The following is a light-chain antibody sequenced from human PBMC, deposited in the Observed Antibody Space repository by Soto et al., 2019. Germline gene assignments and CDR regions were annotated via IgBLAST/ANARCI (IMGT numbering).Light chain of an antibody. J-gene: IGKJ1*01. Sequence: EIVLTQSPGTLSLSPGERATLSCRASQSVSSSYLAWYPQKPGQAPRLLIYGASSRATGIPDRFSGSGSGTEFTLTISRLEPEDFAVYYCQQYGTSPRTFVQGTRVEI. CDR1: QSVSSSY. CDR3: QQYGTSPRT. V-gene: IGKV3-20*01. CDR2: GAS.